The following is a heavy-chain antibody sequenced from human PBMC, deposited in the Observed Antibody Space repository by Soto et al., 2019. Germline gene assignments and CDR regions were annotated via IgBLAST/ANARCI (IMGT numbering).Heavy chain of an antibody. CDR2: IYPDDSDT. V-gene: IGHV5-51*01. D-gene: IGHD1-1*01. CDR1: GDSVTSYW. Sequence: PGESLKISCKGSGDSVTSYWIGWVRQMPGKGLEWMGIIYPDDSDTRYSPSFQGQVTISADKSTSTAYLQWTSLKASDTAMYYCARHGIGPRQLYYYGMDVWGQGTTVTVSS. J-gene: IGHJ6*02. CDR3: ARHGIGPRQLYYYGMDV.